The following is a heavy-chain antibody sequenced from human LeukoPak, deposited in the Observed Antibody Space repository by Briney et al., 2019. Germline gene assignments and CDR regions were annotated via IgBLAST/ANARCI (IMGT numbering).Heavy chain of an antibody. CDR2: ISYDGSNK. CDR3: AKDSRSWGGITIFGVVTFGYYFDY. V-gene: IGHV3-30*18. CDR1: GFTFSSYG. J-gene: IGHJ4*02. Sequence: QPGRSLRLSCAASGFTFSSYGMHWVRQAPGKGLEWVAVISYDGSNKYYADSVKGRLTISRDNSKNTLYLQMNSLRAEDTAVYYCAKDSRSWGGITIFGVVTFGYYFDYWGQGTLVTVSS. D-gene: IGHD3-3*01.